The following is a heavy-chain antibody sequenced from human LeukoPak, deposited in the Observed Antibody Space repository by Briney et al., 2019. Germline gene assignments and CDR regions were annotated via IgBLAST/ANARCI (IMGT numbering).Heavy chain of an antibody. Sequence: SETLSLTCTVSGGSVSSGSYCWSWIRQPPGKGLEWIGYIYYSGSTNCNPSLKSRVTISVDTSKNQFSLKLSSVTAADTAVYYCARVYSGYDYVHFDYWGQGTLVTVSS. CDR1: GGSVSSGSYC. D-gene: IGHD5-12*01. CDR3: ARVYSGYDYVHFDY. CDR2: IYYSGST. V-gene: IGHV4-61*01. J-gene: IGHJ4*02.